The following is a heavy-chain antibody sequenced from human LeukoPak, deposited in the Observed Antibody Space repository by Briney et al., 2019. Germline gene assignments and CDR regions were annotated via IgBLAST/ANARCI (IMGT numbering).Heavy chain of an antibody. Sequence: GGSLRLSCAASGITFSDHYMNWIRQAPGKGLEWVSYISSSGRTIDYADSVKGRFTISRDNAKKSLYLQMNSLRTGDTAVYYCARTKSENAYGQHHGLDNWGQGILVTVSS. CDR2: ISSSGRTI. D-gene: IGHD3-10*01. V-gene: IGHV3-11*01. CDR3: ARTKSENAYGQHHGLDN. CDR1: GITFSDHY. J-gene: IGHJ4*02.